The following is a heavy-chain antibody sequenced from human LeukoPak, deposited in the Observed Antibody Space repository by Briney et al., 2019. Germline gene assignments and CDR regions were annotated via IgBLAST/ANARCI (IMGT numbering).Heavy chain of an antibody. CDR1: GYTFTSYD. V-gene: IGHV1-8*03. J-gene: IGHJ4*02. CDR2: VNPNSGNT. D-gene: IGHD2-15*01. CDR3: AREGCSGGSCYLGY. Sequence: ASVKVSCKASGYTFTSYDISWVRQAPGQGLEWMGWVNPNSGNTDYAQKFQGRVTITRNTSISTAYMEPSSLSSEDTAVYYCAREGCSGGSCYLGYWGQGTLVTVSS.